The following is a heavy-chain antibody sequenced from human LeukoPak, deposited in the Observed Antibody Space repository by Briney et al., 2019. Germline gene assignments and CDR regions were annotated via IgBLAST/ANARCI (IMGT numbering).Heavy chain of an antibody. CDR2: ISSSRSYI. V-gene: IGHV3-21*01. Sequence: GGSLRLSCAASRFNFSSYSMNWVRQAPGKGLEWVSSISSSRSYIYYADSVKGPFTVSRDNAKNSMYLQMNSLRAEDTAVYYCAREGQLAYCGGDCYSGAFDIWGQGTMVTVSS. J-gene: IGHJ3*02. CDR1: RFNFSSYS. D-gene: IGHD2-21*02. CDR3: AREGQLAYCGGDCYSGAFDI.